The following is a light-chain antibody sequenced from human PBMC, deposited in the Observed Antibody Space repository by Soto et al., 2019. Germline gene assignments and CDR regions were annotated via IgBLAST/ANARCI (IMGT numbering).Light chain of an antibody. J-gene: IGLJ1*01. CDR2: DVS. Sequence: QSVLTQPASVSGSPGQSLTISCTRTSSDGGGDNYVSWYQQHPGKAPKLMIYDVSNRPSGVSNRFTGSKSGNTACLTISGLQAEDVADYYYSSYTSSSTYVFGTGTKVTV. CDR3: SSYTSSSTYV. V-gene: IGLV2-14*01. CDR1: SSDGGGDNY.